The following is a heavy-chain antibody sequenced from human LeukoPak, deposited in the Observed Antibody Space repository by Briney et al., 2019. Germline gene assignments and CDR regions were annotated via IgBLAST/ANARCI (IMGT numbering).Heavy chain of an antibody. J-gene: IGHJ4*02. Sequence: SETLSLTCTVSGGSISSCSWNWIRQPAGKGLDWIGRIYTSGSTNYNPSLKSRVTMSVDTSKNQFSLKLSSVTAADTAVYYCARDGYSGYGRHFDYWGQGTLVTVSS. D-gene: IGHD5-12*01. CDR1: GGSISSCS. CDR3: ARDGYSGYGRHFDY. CDR2: IYTSGST. V-gene: IGHV4-4*07.